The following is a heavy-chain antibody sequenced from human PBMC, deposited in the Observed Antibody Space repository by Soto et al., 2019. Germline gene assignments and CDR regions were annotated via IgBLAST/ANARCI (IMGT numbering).Heavy chain of an antibody. Sequence: GSLRLSCAASGFTFSSYAMSWVRQAPGKGLEWVSAISGSGGSTYYADSVKGRFTISRDNSKNTLYLQMNSLRAEDTAVYYCAKRSQGSSSWYSFDYWGQGTQVTVSS. CDR3: AKRSQGSSSWYSFDY. CDR1: GFTFSSYA. CDR2: ISGSGGST. J-gene: IGHJ4*02. V-gene: IGHV3-23*01. D-gene: IGHD6-13*01.